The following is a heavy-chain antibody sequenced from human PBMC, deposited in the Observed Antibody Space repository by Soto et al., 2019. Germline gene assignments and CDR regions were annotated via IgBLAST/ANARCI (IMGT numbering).Heavy chain of an antibody. D-gene: IGHD2-2*02. J-gene: IGHJ4*02. V-gene: IGHV3-43D*04. CDR2: ISWDGGRT. CDR1: GFTFDDYA. CDR3: AKDVCGRSTTSCYTRLDF. Sequence: PGGSLRLSCAASGFTFDDYAMHWVRQAPGKGLEWVSLISWDGGRTYYADSVRGRFIVSRDSSKNSLYLQMSSLRVEDTALYYCAKDVCGRSTTSCYTRLDFWGQGALVTVSS.